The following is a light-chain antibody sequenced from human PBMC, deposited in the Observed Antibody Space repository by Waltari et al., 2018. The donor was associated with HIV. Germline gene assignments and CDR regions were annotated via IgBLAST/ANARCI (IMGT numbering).Light chain of an antibody. Sequence: QSVLTQPPSASGTPGQRVTISCSGGSSNIGSNNVNWYQQLPGTAPKRLIYSNNQRPSGFPDRFSGSRSGTSASLAISGLQSEDEADYYCEAWDDSLNAVLFGGGTKLTVL. CDR2: SNN. CDR1: SSNIGSNN. V-gene: IGLV1-44*01. J-gene: IGLJ2*01. CDR3: EAWDDSLNAVL.